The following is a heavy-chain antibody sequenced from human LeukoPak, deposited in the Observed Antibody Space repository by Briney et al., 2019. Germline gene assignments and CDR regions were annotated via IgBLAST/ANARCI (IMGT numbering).Heavy chain of an antibody. CDR3: ARLSVVLVAAIVGNDAFDI. Sequence: GGSLRLSCAASGFTFSSYCMSWVRQAPGKGLEWMANIKQGGSTKYYVDSVKGRFTISRDNAKNSLYLQMNSLRADDTAVYYWARLSVVLVAAIVGNDAFDIWGQGTMVTVSS. D-gene: IGHD2-15*01. CDR1: GFTFSSYC. CDR2: IKQGGSTK. V-gene: IGHV3-7*01. J-gene: IGHJ3*02.